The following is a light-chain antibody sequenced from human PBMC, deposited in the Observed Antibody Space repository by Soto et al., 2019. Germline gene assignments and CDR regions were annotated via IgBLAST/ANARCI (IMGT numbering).Light chain of an antibody. CDR2: AVS. J-gene: IGLJ1*01. Sequence: QSALTQPASVSGSPGQSITISCSGTSSDIGSYDHVAWYQQFPGKSPKLIIYAVSDRPSGVSDRFSGSKSGISASLTISGLQTEDGADYYCISYTDRQSYLFGTGTKVTLL. V-gene: IGLV2-14*03. CDR1: SSDIGSYDH. CDR3: ISYTDRQSYL.